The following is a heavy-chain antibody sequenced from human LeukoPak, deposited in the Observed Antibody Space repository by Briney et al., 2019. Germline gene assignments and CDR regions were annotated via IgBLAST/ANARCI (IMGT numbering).Heavy chain of an antibody. CDR2: ISWNSGSI. CDR1: GFTFDDYA. J-gene: IGHJ4*02. V-gene: IGHV3-9*03. D-gene: IGHD3-16*01. Sequence: PGGSLRLSCAASGFTFDDYAMHWVRQAPGRGLEWVSGISWNSGSIGYADSVKGRFTISRDNAKNSLYLQMNSLRAEDMALYYCAIVPTGGGPGDYWGQGTLVTVSS. CDR3: AIVPTGGGPGDY.